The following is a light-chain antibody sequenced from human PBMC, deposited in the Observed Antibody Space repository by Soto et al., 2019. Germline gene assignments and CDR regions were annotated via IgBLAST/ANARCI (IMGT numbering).Light chain of an antibody. Sequence: DLVMTQSPDSLAVSLGERATINCKSSQSVLYSSNNKNYLAWYQQKPGQPPKLLIYWASTRESGVPDRFSGSGSGTDFTLTISSLQAEDVAVYYGQQYYSTPTFGQETKLEIK. J-gene: IGKJ2*01. CDR2: WAS. CDR1: QSVLYSSNNKNY. V-gene: IGKV4-1*01. CDR3: QQYYSTPT.